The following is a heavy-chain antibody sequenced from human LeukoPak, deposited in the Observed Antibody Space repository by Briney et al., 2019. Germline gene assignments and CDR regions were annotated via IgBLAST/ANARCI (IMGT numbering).Heavy chain of an antibody. Sequence: PGGSLRLSCAASGFTFSSYAMSWVRQAPGKGLEWVSAISGSGGSTYYADSVKGRFTISRDNPKNTLYLQMSSLRPEDTAVYYCARRPYSSSLIVYWGQGTLVTVSS. CDR3: ARRPYSSSLIVY. CDR2: ISGSGGST. J-gene: IGHJ4*02. D-gene: IGHD6-13*01. V-gene: IGHV3-23*01. CDR1: GFTFSSYA.